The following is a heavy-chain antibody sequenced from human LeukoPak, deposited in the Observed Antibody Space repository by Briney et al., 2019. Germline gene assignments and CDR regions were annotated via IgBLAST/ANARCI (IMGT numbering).Heavy chain of an antibody. Sequence: SETLSLTCTVSGGSISSGDYYWSWIRQPPGKGLEWIGYIYYSGSAYYNPSLKSRVTISVDTSKNQFSLKLSSVTATDTAVFYCARQYTGIDYWGQGTLVTVSS. J-gene: IGHJ4*02. CDR3: ARQYTGIDY. CDR1: GGSISSGDYY. D-gene: IGHD2-2*02. CDR2: IYYSGSA. V-gene: IGHV4-30-4*08.